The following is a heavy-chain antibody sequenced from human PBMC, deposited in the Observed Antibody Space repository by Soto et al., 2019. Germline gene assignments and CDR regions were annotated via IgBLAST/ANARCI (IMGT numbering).Heavy chain of an antibody. Sequence: QVQLVQSGAEVKKPGASVKVSCKASGYTFTSYGISWVRQAPGQGLEWMGWTSSYNGNTNYAQKPQGRVTMTTGTSTSTAYMELRSLRSDDPAVYYGASELGGWGDYWGQGTLVTVSS. CDR1: GYTFTSYG. CDR3: ASELGGWGDY. D-gene: IGHD3-16*01. J-gene: IGHJ4*02. V-gene: IGHV1-18*01. CDR2: TSSYNGNT.